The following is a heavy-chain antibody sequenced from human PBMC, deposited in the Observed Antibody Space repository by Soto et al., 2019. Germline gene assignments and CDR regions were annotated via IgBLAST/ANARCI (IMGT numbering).Heavy chain of an antibody. CDR1: GGSISTADYY. D-gene: IGHD3-10*01. Sequence: PSETLSLTCNVSGGSISTADYYWSWIRQPPGKGLEWIGYIYHSGSTYYNPSLKSRVTISVDRSKNQFSLKLSSVTAADTAVYYCARTSRSGSYYDYWGQGTLVTVSS. V-gene: IGHV4-30-2*01. J-gene: IGHJ4*02. CDR3: ARTSRSGSYYDY. CDR2: IYHSGST.